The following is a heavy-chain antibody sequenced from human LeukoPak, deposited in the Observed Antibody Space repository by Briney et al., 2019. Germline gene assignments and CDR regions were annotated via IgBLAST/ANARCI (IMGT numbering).Heavy chain of an antibody. Sequence: SETLSLTCTVSGGSISSYYWSWIRQPPGKGLEWIGYIYYSGSTNYNPSLKSRVTISVDTSKNQFSLKLSPVTAADTAVYYCARHGNDFWSGYSDYYYMDVWGKGTTVTVSS. J-gene: IGHJ6*03. V-gene: IGHV4-59*08. D-gene: IGHD3-3*01. CDR1: GGSISSYY. CDR3: ARHGNDFWSGYSDYYYMDV. CDR2: IYYSGST.